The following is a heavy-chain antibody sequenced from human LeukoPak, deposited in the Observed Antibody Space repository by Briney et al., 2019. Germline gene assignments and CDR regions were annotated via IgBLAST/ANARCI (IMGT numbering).Heavy chain of an antibody. Sequence: SETLSLTCTVSGGSISSYYWGWIRQPAGKGLEWIGRIYSSGSTNYNPSLESRVSMSLDTSNNQFSLKLSSVTAADTAVYYCARDRVWNEGIDYWGQGTLVTVSS. D-gene: IGHD1-1*01. CDR2: IYSSGST. J-gene: IGHJ4*02. CDR1: GGSISSYY. CDR3: ARDRVWNEGIDY. V-gene: IGHV4-4*07.